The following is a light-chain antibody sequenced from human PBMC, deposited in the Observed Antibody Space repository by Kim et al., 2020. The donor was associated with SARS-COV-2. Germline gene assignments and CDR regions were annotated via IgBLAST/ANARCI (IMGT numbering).Light chain of an antibody. J-gene: IGKJ5*01. Sequence: ASVGDRVTITCRASQSISSWLAWYQQKQGKAPNLLIYAVSSLESEVPSRFSGSGSGTEFTLTISSLQPDDFAIYYCQQYNSYPITFGQGTRLEIK. CDR2: AVS. CDR3: QQYNSYPIT. CDR1: QSISSW. V-gene: IGKV1-5*01.